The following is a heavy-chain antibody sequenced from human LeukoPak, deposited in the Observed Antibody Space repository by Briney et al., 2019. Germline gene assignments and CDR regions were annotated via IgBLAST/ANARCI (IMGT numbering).Heavy chain of an antibody. V-gene: IGHV3-66*01. Sequence: GGSLRLSCAASGFTVSSYYLTWVRQAPGKGLEWVSVLFSGGTTYYADSVKGRFTISRDNYKNTVYLQMNRMRADDTAVYYCATGSGSYRDAFDIWGQGTMVTVSS. CDR3: ATGSGSYRDAFDI. CDR1: GFTVSSYY. CDR2: LFSGGTT. D-gene: IGHD3-10*01. J-gene: IGHJ3*02.